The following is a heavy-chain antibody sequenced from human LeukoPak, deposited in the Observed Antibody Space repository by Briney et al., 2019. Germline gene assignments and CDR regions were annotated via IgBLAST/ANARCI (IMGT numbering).Heavy chain of an antibody. CDR2: ISGSGGST. D-gene: IGHD6-19*01. Sequence: GGSLRLSCAASGFTFSSYAMSWVRQAPGKGLEWVSAISGSGGSTYYADSVKGRFTISRDNAKNSLYLQMNSLRAEDTAVYYCARGLTVAVGPGTPKNYYFDYWGQGTLVTVSS. V-gene: IGHV3-23*01. J-gene: IGHJ4*02. CDR1: GFTFSSYA. CDR3: ARGLTVAVGPGTPKNYYFDY.